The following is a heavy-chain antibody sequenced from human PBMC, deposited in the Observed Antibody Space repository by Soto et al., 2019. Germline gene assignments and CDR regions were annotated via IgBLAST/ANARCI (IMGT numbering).Heavy chain of an antibody. CDR3: ARVRGGDRSIHN. Sequence: SETLSLTCTVSGGSISSYYWSWIRQPPGKGLEWIGYIYYSGSTNYNPSLKSRVTISVDTSKNQFSLKLSSVTAADTAVYYCARVRGGDRSIHNWGQGTLVPVS. J-gene: IGHJ4*02. CDR2: IYYSGST. V-gene: IGHV4-59*01. D-gene: IGHD2-21*02. CDR1: GGSISSYY.